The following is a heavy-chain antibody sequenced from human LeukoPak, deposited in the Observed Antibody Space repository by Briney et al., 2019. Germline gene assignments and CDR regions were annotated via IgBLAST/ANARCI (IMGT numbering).Heavy chain of an antibody. V-gene: IGHV1-69*13. Sequence: SVKVSCKASGGTFSSYAISWVRQAPGQGLEWMGGIIPIFGTANYAQKFQGRVTITADASPSTAYMELSSLRSEDTAVYYCARNSPGLVATIPKSYYYSGMDVWGKGTTVTVSS. CDR3: ARNSPGLVATIPKSYYYSGMDV. CDR1: GGTFSSYA. J-gene: IGHJ6*04. CDR2: IIPIFGTA. D-gene: IGHD5-12*01.